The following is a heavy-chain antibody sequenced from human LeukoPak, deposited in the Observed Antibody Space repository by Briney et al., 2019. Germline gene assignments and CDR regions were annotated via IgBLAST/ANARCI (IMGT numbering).Heavy chain of an antibody. D-gene: IGHD2-2*02. CDR1: GFTFSSYG. Sequence: GGSLRLSCAASGFTFSSYGMHWVRQAPGKGLEWVAFIRYDGSNKYYADSVKGRFTISRDNSKNTLYLQMNSLRAEDTAVYYCVSSCSSTSCYRVFDYWGQGTLVTVSS. V-gene: IGHV3-30*02. CDR3: VSSCSSTSCYRVFDY. J-gene: IGHJ4*02. CDR2: IRYDGSNK.